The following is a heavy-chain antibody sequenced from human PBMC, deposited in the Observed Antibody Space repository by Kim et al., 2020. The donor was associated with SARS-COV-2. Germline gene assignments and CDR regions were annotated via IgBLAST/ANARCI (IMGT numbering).Heavy chain of an antibody. D-gene: IGHD3-10*01. CDR2: IIPIFGTA. CDR3: ARDSRLGFSSGTLYFDY. CDR1: GGTFSSYA. Sequence: VKVSCKASGGTFSSYAISWVRQAPGQGLEWMGGIIPIFGTANYAQKFQGRVTITADESTSTAYMELSSLRSEDTAVYYCARDSRLGFSSGTLYFDYWGQGTLVTVSS. J-gene: IGHJ4*02. V-gene: IGHV1-69*13.